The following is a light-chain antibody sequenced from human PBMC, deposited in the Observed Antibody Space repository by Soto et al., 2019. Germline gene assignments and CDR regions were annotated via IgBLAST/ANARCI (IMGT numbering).Light chain of an antibody. V-gene: IGLV4-69*01. J-gene: IGLJ2*01. CDR1: SGHSTYA. Sequence: QPVLTQSPSASASLGASVRLTCSLSSGHSTYAIAWHQQQPEKGPRYLMKLRSDGSHSRGDGIPDRFSGSSSGAERYLTIPSLQAEDEADYYCQTWGTGIVVFGGGTKLTVL. CDR2: LRSDGSH. CDR3: QTWGTGIVV.